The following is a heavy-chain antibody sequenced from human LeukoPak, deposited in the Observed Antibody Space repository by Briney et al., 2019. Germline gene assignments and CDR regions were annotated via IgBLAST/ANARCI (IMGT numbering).Heavy chain of an antibody. CDR3: ATRGWRYGSGSYVDFDY. V-gene: IGHV4-39*01. CDR1: GGFISSSSYY. D-gene: IGHD3-10*01. J-gene: IGHJ4*02. CDR2: IYYSGST. Sequence: SETLSLTCTVSGGFISSSSYYWGWIRQPPGKGLEWIGSIYYSGSTYYNPSLKSRVTISVDTSKNQFSLKLSSVTAADTAVYYCATRGWRYGSGSYVDFDYWGQGTLVTVSS.